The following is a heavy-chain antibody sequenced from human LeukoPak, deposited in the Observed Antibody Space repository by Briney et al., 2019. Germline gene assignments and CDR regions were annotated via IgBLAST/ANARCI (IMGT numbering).Heavy chain of an antibody. CDR2: IYYSGST. CDR3: ARDPQFPYYDFWSGYSGFDY. V-gene: IGHV4-39*07. J-gene: IGHJ4*02. D-gene: IGHD3-3*01. CDR1: GGSTSSSSYY. Sequence: PSETLSLTCTVSGGSTSSSSYYWGWIRQPPGKGLEWIGSIYYSGSTYYNPSLKSRVTISVDTSKNQFSLKLSSVTAADTAVYYCARDPQFPYYDFWSGYSGFDYWGQGTLVTVSS.